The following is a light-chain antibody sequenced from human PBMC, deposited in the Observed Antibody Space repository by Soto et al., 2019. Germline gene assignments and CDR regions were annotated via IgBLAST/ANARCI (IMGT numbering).Light chain of an antibody. CDR1: QSISNY. CDR3: QQYDNLPFT. CDR2: DAS. J-gene: IGKJ3*01. V-gene: IGKV1-33*01. Sequence: DIQMTQSPSSLSASVEDRVIITCLASQSISNYLNWYQQKPGKAPKLLIYDASNLETGVPSRFSGSGSGTDFTFTISSLQPEDIATYYCQQYDNLPFTFGPGTKVDIK.